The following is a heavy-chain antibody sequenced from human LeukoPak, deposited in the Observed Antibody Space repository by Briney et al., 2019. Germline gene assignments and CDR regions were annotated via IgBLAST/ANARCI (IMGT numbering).Heavy chain of an antibody. Sequence: GGSLRLSCTVSGFTFTDYAMHWVRQAPGKCLEWVSGISWNSGNIGYAGSVKGRFTISRDNAKISLYLQMNSLRAEDTALYYCSKDRITLAPIVDYWGQGTLVTVSS. V-gene: IGHV3-9*01. J-gene: IGHJ4*02. CDR1: GFTFTDYA. D-gene: IGHD6-19*01. CDR3: SKDRITLAPIVDY. CDR2: ISWNSGNI.